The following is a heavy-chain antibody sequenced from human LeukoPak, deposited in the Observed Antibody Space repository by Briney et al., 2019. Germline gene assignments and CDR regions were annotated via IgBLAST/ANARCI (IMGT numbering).Heavy chain of an antibody. CDR3: ARAEYSSSWSGYYYYYMDV. CDR2: ITPIFGTA. Sequence: SVKVSCKASGGTFSSYAISWVRQAPGQGLEWMGGITPIFGTANYAQKFQGRVTITADKSTSTAYMELSSLRSEDTAVYYCARAEYSSSWSGYYYYYMDVWGKGTTVTVSS. V-gene: IGHV1-69*06. D-gene: IGHD6-13*01. CDR1: GGTFSSYA. J-gene: IGHJ6*03.